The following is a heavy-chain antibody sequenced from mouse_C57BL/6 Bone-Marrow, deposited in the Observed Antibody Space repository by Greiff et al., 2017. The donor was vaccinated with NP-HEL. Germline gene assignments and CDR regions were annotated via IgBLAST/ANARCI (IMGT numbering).Heavy chain of an antibody. J-gene: IGHJ3*01. D-gene: IGHD1-1*01. CDR2: IYPGSGST. V-gene: IGHV1-55*01. Sequence: VQLQQPGAELVKPGASVKMSCKASGYTFTSYWIIWVKQRPGQGLEWIGDIYPGSGSTNYNEKFKSKATLTVDTSSSTAYMQLSSLTSEDSAVYDCARGDYGSRAWFAYWGQGTLVTVSA. CDR1: GYTFTSYW. CDR3: ARGDYGSRAWFAY.